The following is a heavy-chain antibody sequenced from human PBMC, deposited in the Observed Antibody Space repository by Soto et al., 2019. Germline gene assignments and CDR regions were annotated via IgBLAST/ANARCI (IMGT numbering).Heavy chain of an antibody. CDR3: ASLGLGKYSSPSVGMDV. Sequence: SVKVSCKASGGTFSSYAISWVRQAPGQGLEWMGGIIPIFGTANYAQKFQGRVTITADESTSTAYMELSSLRSEDTAVYYCASLGLGKYSSPSVGMDVWGQGTTVTVSS. D-gene: IGHD6-13*01. CDR2: IIPIFGTA. V-gene: IGHV1-69*13. CDR1: GGTFSSYA. J-gene: IGHJ6*02.